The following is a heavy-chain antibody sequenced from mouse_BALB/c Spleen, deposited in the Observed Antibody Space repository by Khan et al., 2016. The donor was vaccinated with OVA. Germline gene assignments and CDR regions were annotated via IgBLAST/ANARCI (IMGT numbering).Heavy chain of an antibody. D-gene: IGHD4-1*01. Sequence: QVQLQQSGPELVKPGASVKMSCKASGYTFTDYVMNWVKQRNGQGLEWIGQIYPGSDSTYYTEKFKGKATLTADSSSSTAYMQLSNLTSEDSAVYFCARAGWDVFAYWGQGTLVTVSA. CDR3: ARAGWDVFAY. CDR1: GYTFTDYV. CDR2: IYPGSDST. J-gene: IGHJ3*01. V-gene: IGHV1-77*01.